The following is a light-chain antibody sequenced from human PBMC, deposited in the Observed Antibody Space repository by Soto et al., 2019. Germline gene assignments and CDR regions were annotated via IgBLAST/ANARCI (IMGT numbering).Light chain of an antibody. CDR3: QQYNNWPLT. CDR1: QSVYSSY. V-gene: IGKV3-15*01. J-gene: IGKJ4*01. Sequence: EIVLTQSPGTLSLSPGERATLSCRASQSVYSSYLAWYQQKPGQAPRLLIFATSTRATGIPARFSGSGSGTEFTLTISSLQSEDFAVYYCQQYNNWPLTFGGGTKVDIK. CDR2: ATS.